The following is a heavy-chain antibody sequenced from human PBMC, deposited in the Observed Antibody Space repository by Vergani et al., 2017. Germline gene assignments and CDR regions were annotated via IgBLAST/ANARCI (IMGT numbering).Heavy chain of an antibody. V-gene: IGHV3-23*01. J-gene: IGHJ1*01. CDR2: ISSGGGDI. Sequence: EVQLLESGGGLVQPGGSRRLSCAGAGFTFDTYTMAYARQAPGKRLEWVATISSGGGDIFYADSVKGRFTISRDNSKNTLFLQVNSLKDEDTAVYYCTTAWGLYYLHVVYFQYWRGGTLVAVSS. CDR3: TTAWGLYYLHVVYFQY. D-gene: IGHD3-10*01. CDR1: GFTFDTYT.